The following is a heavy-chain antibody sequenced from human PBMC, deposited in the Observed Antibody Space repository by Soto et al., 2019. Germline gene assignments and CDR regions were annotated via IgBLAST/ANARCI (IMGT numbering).Heavy chain of an antibody. Sequence: QVQLVQSGAEVKKPGSSVKVSCKASGGTFSSYTISWVRQAPGQGLEWMGRIIPILGIANYAQKFQGRVTNTADKSTSTADMELSSLRSEDTAVYYCARVEEMATRVGYDYWGQRTLVTVFS. V-gene: IGHV1-69*02. J-gene: IGHJ4*02. CDR1: GGTFSSYT. D-gene: IGHD5-12*01. CDR2: IIPILGIA. CDR3: ARVEEMATRVGYDY.